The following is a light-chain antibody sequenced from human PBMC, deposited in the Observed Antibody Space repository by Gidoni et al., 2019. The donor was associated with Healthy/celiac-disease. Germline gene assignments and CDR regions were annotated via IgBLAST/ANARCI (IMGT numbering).Light chain of an antibody. CDR1: QSVSSY. J-gene: IGKJ4*01. CDR2: DAS. V-gene: IGKV3-11*01. CDR3: QQRSNWPPT. Sequence: EILLTQSPATLSLSPGERATLSCRASQSVSSYLAWDQQKPGQAPRLLIYDASNRATGIPARFSGSGSGTDFTLTISSLEPEDFAVYYCQQRSNWPPTFGGGTKVEIK.